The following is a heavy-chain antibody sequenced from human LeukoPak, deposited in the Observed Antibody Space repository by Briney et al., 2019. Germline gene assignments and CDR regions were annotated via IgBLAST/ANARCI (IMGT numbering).Heavy chain of an antibody. D-gene: IGHD2-2*01. Sequence: GGSLRLSCAASGFTFSSCSMNWVRQAPGKGLEWVSSISSSSSYIYYADSVKGRFTISRDNAKNSLYLQMNSLRAEDTAVYYCATPIVVVPAGRLGEPPRAFDIWGQGTMVTVSS. CDR2: ISSSSSYI. V-gene: IGHV3-21*01. CDR3: ATPIVVVPAGRLGEPPRAFDI. CDR1: GFTFSSCS. J-gene: IGHJ3*02.